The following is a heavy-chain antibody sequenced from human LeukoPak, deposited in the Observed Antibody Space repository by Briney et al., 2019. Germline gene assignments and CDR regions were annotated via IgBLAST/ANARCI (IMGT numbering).Heavy chain of an antibody. CDR1: GDSISNFY. CDR2: IYYSGST. V-gene: IGHV4-59*01. J-gene: IGHJ4*02. CDR3: ARKGRGPYGSVNGYFDY. Sequence: SETLSLTCAVSGDSISNFYWSWIRQPPGKGLEWIGYIYYSGSTNYNPSLKSRVTISVDTSKNQFSLKLSSVTAADTAVYYCARKGRGPYGSVNGYFDYWGQGTLVTVSS. D-gene: IGHD3-10*01.